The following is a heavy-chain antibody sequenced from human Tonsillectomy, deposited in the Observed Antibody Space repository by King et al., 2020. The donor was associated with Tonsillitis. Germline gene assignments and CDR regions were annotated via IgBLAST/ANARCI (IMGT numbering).Heavy chain of an antibody. V-gene: IGHV3-23*04. CDR3: AKDHGKGYCTNGVCYNFDY. J-gene: IGHJ4*02. D-gene: IGHD2-8*01. CDR1: GFTFISYV. CDR2: VSGSGVST. Sequence: VQLVESGGGLVQPGGSLRLSCAASGFTFISYVMSWVRQAPGKGLEWVSGVSGSGVSTYYADSVKGRFTISRDNSKNTLYLQMNSLRAEDTAVYYCAKDHGKGYCTNGVCYNFDYWGPGTLVTVSS.